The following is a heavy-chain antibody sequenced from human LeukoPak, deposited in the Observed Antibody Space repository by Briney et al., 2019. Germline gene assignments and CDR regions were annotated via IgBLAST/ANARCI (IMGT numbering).Heavy chain of an antibody. V-gene: IGHV3-48*01. CDR2: ISSSSSTI. CDR1: GFTFSSYS. Sequence: GGSLRLSCAASGFTFSSYSMNWVRQAPGKGLEWVSYISSSSSTIYYADSVKGRFTISRDNAKNSLYLQMNSLRAEDTAVYYCAKDGGSGNFDYWGQGSLVTVSS. D-gene: IGHD3-3*01. J-gene: IGHJ4*02. CDR3: AKDGGSGNFDY.